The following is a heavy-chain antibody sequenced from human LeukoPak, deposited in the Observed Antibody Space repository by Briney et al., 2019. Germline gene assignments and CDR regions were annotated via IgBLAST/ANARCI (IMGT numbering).Heavy chain of an antibody. D-gene: IGHD6-13*01. V-gene: IGHV3-9*01. CDR2: ISWNSGSI. J-gene: IGHJ4*02. Sequence: PGGSLRLSCAASGFTFDDYAMHWVRQAPGKGLEWVSGISWNSGSIGYADSVKGRFTISRDNAKNSLYLQMNSLRAEDTAVYYCAPKGGAAAAGLPWGQGTLVTVSS. CDR1: GFTFDDYA. CDR3: APKGGAAAAGLP.